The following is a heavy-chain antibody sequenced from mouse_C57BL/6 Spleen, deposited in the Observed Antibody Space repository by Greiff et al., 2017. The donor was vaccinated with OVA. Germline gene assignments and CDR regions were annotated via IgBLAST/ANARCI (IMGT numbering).Heavy chain of an antibody. V-gene: IGHV1-80*01. CDR1: GYAFSSYW. J-gene: IGHJ2*01. CDR3: ARARQLRLGY. CDR2: IYPGDGDT. D-gene: IGHD3-2*02. Sequence: QVQLQQSGAELVKPGASVKISCKASGYAFSSYWMNWVQQRPGKGLEWIGQIYPGDGDTNYNGKFKGKATLTADKSSSTAYMQLSSLTSEDSAVYFCARARQLRLGYWGQGTTLTVSS.